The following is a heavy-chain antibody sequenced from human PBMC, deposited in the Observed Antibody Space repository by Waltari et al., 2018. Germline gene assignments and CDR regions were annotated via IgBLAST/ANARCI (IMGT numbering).Heavy chain of an antibody. Sequence: QVQLQQWGAGLLKPSETLSLTCAVYGGSFSGYYCRWIRQPPGTGLEWIGEINHSGSTNYNPSLKSRVTISVDTSKNQFSLKLSSVTAADTAVYYCARDLSRGSGSYRNDYWGQGTLVTVSS. CDR1: GGSFSGYY. CDR3: ARDLSRGSGSYRNDY. D-gene: IGHD3-10*01. J-gene: IGHJ4*02. V-gene: IGHV4-34*01. CDR2: INHSGST.